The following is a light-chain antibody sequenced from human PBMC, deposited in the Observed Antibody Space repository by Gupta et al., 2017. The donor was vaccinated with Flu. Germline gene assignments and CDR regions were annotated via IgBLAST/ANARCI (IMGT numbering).Light chain of an antibody. CDR1: QRVSNNC. Sequence: PGTLSLSPGESATLACKASQRVSNNCLDWEQQTPVQPPRLLIYGASISDTGSPDRFSGSGSETDFTLTSSRLEPEDFAMYYFHQCVTSWSFGPGTKVEIK. V-gene: IGKV3-20*01. CDR2: GAS. J-gene: IGKJ1*01. CDR3: HQCVTSWS.